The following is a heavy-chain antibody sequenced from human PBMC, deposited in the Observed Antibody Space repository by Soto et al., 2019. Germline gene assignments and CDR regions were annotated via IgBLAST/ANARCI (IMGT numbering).Heavy chain of an antibody. J-gene: IGHJ5*02. D-gene: IGHD2-2*01. Sequence: SETLSLTCTVSGGSISSYYWSWIRQPPGKGLEWIGYIYFIGSTNYNPSLKSRVTISVDTSKNQFSLKLSSVTAADTAVYYCARGLRRQLLNWFDPWGQGALVTVSS. V-gene: IGHV4-59*01. CDR1: GGSISSYY. CDR2: IYFIGST. CDR3: ARGLRRQLLNWFDP.